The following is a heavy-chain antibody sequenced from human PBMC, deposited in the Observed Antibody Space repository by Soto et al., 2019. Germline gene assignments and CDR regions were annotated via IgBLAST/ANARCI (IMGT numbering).Heavy chain of an antibody. CDR1: GGSISSSSYY. CDR3: ARRVRVVVVVAATPRGTGWFDP. Sequence: QLQLQESGPGLVKPSETLSLTCTVSGGSISSSSYYWGWIRQPPGKGLEWIGSIYYSGSTYYNPSLKSRVTISVDTSKNQFSLKLSSVTAADTAVYYCARRVRVVVVVAATPRGTGWFDPWGQGTLVTVSS. J-gene: IGHJ5*02. V-gene: IGHV4-39*01. D-gene: IGHD2-15*01. CDR2: IYYSGST.